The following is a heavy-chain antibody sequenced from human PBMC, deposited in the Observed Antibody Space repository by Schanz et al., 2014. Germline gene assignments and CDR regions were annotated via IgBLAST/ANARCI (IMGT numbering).Heavy chain of an antibody. CDR2: IYSSGST. V-gene: IGHV3-53*01. CDR1: GFTVSNSY. J-gene: IGHJ1*01. D-gene: IGHD2-15*01. CDR3: AKESEIVVVVGTSMSGDFHH. Sequence: DVQLVDSGGGLVQPGGSLRLSCAASGFTVSNSYIHWVRQAPGKGLEWVSTIYSSGSTYYADSVKGRFTISRDNSKNTLYLQMNNLRAEDTAVYFCAKESEIVVVVGTSMSGDFHHWGQGTLXTVSS.